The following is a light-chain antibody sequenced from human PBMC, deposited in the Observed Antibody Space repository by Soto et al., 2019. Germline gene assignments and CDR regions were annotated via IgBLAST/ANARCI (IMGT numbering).Light chain of an antibody. CDR3: SSYTSSSTYVV. V-gene: IGLV2-18*02. CDR1: SSDVGSYNR. CDR2: EVS. J-gene: IGLJ2*01. Sequence: QSALTQPPSVSGSPGQSVTISCTGTSSDVGSYNRVSWYQQPPGTAPKLMIYEVSNRPSGVPDRFSGSKSGNTASLTFSGLQAEDEADYYCSSYTSSSTYVVFGGGTKVTVL.